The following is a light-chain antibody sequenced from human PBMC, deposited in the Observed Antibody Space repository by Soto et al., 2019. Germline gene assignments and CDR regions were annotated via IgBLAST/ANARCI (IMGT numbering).Light chain of an antibody. J-gene: IGLJ3*02. Sequence: QSALTQPPSGSGSPGQSVTISCTGTSSDVGSYNRVSWYQQPPGTAPKLMIYEVSNRPSGVPDRFSGSKSGNTASLTISGLKAEDEADYYCSSYTSSSTWVFGGGTKVTVL. V-gene: IGLV2-18*02. CDR1: SSDVGSYNR. CDR2: EVS. CDR3: SSYTSSSTWV.